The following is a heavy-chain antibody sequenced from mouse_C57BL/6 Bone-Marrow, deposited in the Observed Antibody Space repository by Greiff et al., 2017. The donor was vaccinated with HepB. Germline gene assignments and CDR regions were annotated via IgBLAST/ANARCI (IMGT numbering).Heavy chain of an antibody. CDR3: ARPYDYDRGVYAMDY. CDR2: INPGSGGT. Sequence: QVQLQQSGAELVRPGTSVKVSCKASGYAFTNYLIEWVKQRPGQGLEWIGVINPGSGGTNYNEKFKGKATLTADKSSSTAYMQLSSLTSEDSAVYFCARPYDYDRGVYAMDYWGQGTSVTVSS. J-gene: IGHJ4*01. V-gene: IGHV1-54*01. CDR1: GYAFTNYL. D-gene: IGHD2-4*01.